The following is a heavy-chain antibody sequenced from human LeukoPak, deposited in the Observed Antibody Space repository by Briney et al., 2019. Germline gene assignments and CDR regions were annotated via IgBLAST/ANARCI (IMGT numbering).Heavy chain of an antibody. CDR1: GFTFSSYA. V-gene: IGHV3-23*01. CDR3: AKDYYDSSGYYRAVFDY. CDR2: ISGSGGST. J-gene: IGHJ4*02. Sequence: GGTLRLSCAASGFTFSSYAMSWVRQAPGKGLEWVSAISGSGGSTYYADSVKGRFTISRDNSKNTLYLQMNSLRAEDTAVYYCAKDYYDSSGYYRAVFDYWGQGTLVTVSS. D-gene: IGHD3-22*01.